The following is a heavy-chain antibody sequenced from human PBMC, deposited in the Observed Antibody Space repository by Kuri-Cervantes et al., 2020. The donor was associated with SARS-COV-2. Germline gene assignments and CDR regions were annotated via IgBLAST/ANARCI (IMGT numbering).Heavy chain of an antibody. J-gene: IGHJ4*02. V-gene: IGHV3-21*01. CDR1: GFTFSSYS. Sequence: GGSLRLSCAASGFTFSSYSMNWVRQAPGKGLEWVSSISSSSSYIYYADSVKGRFSISRDNSKNTLHLQMSSLRAEDTAVYYCVPDTVVVEAARIDYWGQGTLVTVSS. D-gene: IGHD2-2*01. CDR3: VPDTVVVEAARIDY. CDR2: ISSSSSYI.